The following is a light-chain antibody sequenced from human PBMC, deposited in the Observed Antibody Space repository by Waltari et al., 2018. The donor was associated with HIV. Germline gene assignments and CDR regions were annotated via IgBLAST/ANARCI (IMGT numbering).Light chain of an antibody. CDR1: NIGTKS. CDR3: QVWDSSSAHVV. Sequence: SSVLTQPPSVSVAPGQTARITCGGNNIGTKSVHWYQQKPVQAPVLVVYDDSDRPSGIPERFSGSNSGNTATLTINRVEAGDEDDYYCQVWDSSSAHVVFGGGTKLTVL. J-gene: IGLJ2*01. V-gene: IGLV3-21*02. CDR2: DDS.